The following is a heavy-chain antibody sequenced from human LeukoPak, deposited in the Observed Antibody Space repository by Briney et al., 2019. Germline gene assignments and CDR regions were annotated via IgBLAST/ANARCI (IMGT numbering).Heavy chain of an antibody. CDR2: ISGSGGST. D-gene: IGHD3-22*01. J-gene: IGHJ6*03. Sequence: PGGSLRLSCAASGFTFSNAWMSWVRQAPGKGLEWVSTISGSGGSTYYADSVKGRFTISRDNSKNTLYLQMNSLRAEDTAVYYCAKRYYDSSGPYYYYMDVWGKGTTVTVSS. CDR1: GFTFSNAW. CDR3: AKRYYDSSGPYYYYMDV. V-gene: IGHV3-23*01.